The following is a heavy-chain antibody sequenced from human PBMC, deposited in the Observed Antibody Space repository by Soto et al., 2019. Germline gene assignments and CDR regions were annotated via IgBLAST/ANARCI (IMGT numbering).Heavy chain of an antibody. J-gene: IGHJ4*02. Sequence: EVQLLESGGGLVQPGGSRRLSCAASGLPFSNYAMSWVRKAPGKGLEGVSSISGSGDSTYYADSVKGRFAISRDNSKYTLYLQMSSLRTEDTSLYYCAKFDSTSNSGYDSFDCWGQGTLVTVSS. D-gene: IGHD5-12*01. CDR1: GLPFSNYA. V-gene: IGHV3-23*01. CDR3: AKFDSTSNSGYDSFDC. CDR2: ISGSGDST.